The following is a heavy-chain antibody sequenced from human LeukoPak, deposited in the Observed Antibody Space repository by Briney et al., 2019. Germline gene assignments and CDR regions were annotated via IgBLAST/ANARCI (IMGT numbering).Heavy chain of an antibody. CDR2: LPYDGTNE. D-gene: IGHD5-24*01. CDR3: ARETQAWQLSNPFDI. CDR1: GFTFRSYV. J-gene: IGHJ3*02. V-gene: IGHV3-30-3*01. Sequence: PGGPLRLSCAASGFTFRSYVIHWVRQAPGKGLEWVGVLPYDGTNEHYTESVEGRFIISRDESKNTLYLQMNSLRTEDTAAYYCARETQAWQLSNPFDIWGQGTMVTVSS.